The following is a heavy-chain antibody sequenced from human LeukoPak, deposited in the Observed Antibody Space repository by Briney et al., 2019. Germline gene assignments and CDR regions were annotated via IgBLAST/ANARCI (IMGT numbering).Heavy chain of an antibody. J-gene: IGHJ5*02. D-gene: IGHD3-10*01. CDR2: IIPIFGTA. CDR1: GGTFSSYA. V-gene: IGHV1-69*13. Sequence: WASVKVSCKASGGTFSSYAISWVRHPPGQGLEWMGGIIPIFGTANYAQKFQGRVTITADESTSTAYMELSSLRSEDRAVYYCARFSVRGVIGNWFDPWGQGTLVTVSS. CDR3: ARFSVRGVIGNWFDP.